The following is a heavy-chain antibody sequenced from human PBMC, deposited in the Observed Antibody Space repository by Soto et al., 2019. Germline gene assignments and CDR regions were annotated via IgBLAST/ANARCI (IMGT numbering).Heavy chain of an antibody. CDR2: VNAASGNT. J-gene: IGHJ4*02. CDR3: ARRPLLESHFDY. V-gene: IGHV1-3*01. CDR1: GFSLNTYV. Sequence: QVHLVQSGAEARKPGASVNVSCMASGFSLNTYVVHWVRQAPGQGLEWMGWVNAASGNTQTSQKFQGRLTLTRDKSANTAYMELSNLRTQDTAVYFCARRPLLESHFDYWGQGTLLSISS.